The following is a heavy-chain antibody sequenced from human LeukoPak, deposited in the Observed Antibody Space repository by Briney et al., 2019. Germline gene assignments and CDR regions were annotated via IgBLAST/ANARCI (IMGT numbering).Heavy chain of an antibody. V-gene: IGHV4-34*01. CDR1: GGSFSGYY. J-gene: IGHJ4*02. D-gene: IGHD3-22*01. Sequence: SETLSLTCAVYGGSFSGYYWSWIRQPPGKGLEWIGEINHSGSTNYNPSLKSRVTISVDTSKNQFSLKLSSVTAADTAVYYCARGRLLYYYDSSGYYYLPYWGQGTLVTVSS. CDR3: ARGRLLYYYDSSGYYYLPY. CDR2: INHSGST.